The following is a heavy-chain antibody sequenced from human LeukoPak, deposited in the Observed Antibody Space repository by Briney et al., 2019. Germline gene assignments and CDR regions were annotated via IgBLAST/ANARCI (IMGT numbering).Heavy chain of an antibody. D-gene: IGHD3-10*01. CDR2: IYYSGST. Sequence: SETLSLTCTVSGDSITSSTDYWGCLRQSPGKGLEWIGSIYYSGSTYFNPSLKSRVTISVDTSKNQFSLKLSSVTAADTAVYYCARHRSYYGSGSPGGYNWFDPWGQGTLVTVSS. CDR1: GDSITSSTDY. J-gene: IGHJ5*02. CDR3: ARHRSYYGSGSPGGYNWFDP. V-gene: IGHV4-39*01.